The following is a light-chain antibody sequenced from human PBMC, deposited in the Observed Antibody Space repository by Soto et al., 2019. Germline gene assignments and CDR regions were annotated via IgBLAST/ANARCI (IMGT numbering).Light chain of an antibody. CDR3: SSYTSTYV. Sequence: QSALTQPASVSGSPGQSITIFCTGISSDVGGYKYVSWFQQHPGKAPKLMIYDVSNRPSGVSNRFSGSKSGNAASLTISGLQAEEEADYYCSSYTSTYVFGTGTKLTVL. CDR2: DVS. CDR1: SSDVGGYKY. J-gene: IGLJ1*01. V-gene: IGLV2-14*01.